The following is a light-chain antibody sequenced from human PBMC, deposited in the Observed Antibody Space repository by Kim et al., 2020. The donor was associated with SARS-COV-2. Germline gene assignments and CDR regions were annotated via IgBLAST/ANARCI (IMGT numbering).Light chain of an antibody. V-gene: IGKV3-15*01. CDR1: QSVSSN. Sequence: VAPEERATHSHRASQSVSSNLAWYQQKPGQAPRLLMYGASTRATGIPARFSGSGSETEFTLTISSLQSEDFAVYYCQQYKDWPRTFGQGTKVDIK. CDR2: GAS. CDR3: QQYKDWPRT. J-gene: IGKJ1*01.